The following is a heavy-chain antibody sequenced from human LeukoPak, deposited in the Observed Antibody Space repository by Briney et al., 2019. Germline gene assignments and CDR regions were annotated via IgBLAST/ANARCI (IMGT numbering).Heavy chain of an antibody. CDR1: GFTFSSYS. Sequence: GGSLRLSSAASGFTFSSYSMNWVRQAPGKGLEWVSSISSSSSYIYYADSVKGRFTISRDNAKNSLYLQMNSLRAEDTAVYYCAKESRRYSYDYWGQGTLVTVSS. V-gene: IGHV3-21*04. CDR2: ISSSSSYI. D-gene: IGHD5-18*01. CDR3: AKESRRYSYDY. J-gene: IGHJ4*02.